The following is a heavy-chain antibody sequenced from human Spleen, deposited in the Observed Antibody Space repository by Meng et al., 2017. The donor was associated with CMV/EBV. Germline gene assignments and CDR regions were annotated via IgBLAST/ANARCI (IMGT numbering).Heavy chain of an antibody. D-gene: IGHD3-10*01. CDR1: GGSFSGYY. J-gene: IGHJ4*02. Sequence: VYGGSFSGYYWSWIRQPPGKGLEWIGEINHSGSTNYNPSLKSRVTISVDTSKNQFSLKLSSVTAADTAVYYCARAEGYYGSGSLLDCWGQGTLVTVS. CDR3: ARAEGYYGSGSLLDC. V-gene: IGHV4-34*01. CDR2: INHSGST.